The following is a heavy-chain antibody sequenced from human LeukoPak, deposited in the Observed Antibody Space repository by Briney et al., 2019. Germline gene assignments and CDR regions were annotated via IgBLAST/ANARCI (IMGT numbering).Heavy chain of an antibody. CDR2: INPNSGGT. CDR1: GYTFTGYY. D-gene: IGHD1-26*01. J-gene: IGHJ4*02. CDR3: ARDRSGSYGGDY. Sequence: GASVKVSCKASGYTFTGYYMHWVRQAPGQGLEWMGWINPNSGGTNYAQKFQGRVTMTRDTSISTAYMEPSRLRSDDTAVYYCARDRSGSYGGDYWGQGTLVTVSS. V-gene: IGHV1-2*02.